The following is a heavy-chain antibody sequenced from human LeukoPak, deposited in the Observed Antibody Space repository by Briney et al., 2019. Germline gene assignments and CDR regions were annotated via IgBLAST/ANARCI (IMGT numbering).Heavy chain of an antibody. CDR1: GFTFSSYV. D-gene: IGHD3-10*01. CDR3: AAGIDY. J-gene: IGHJ4*02. V-gene: IGHV3-30-3*01. CDR2: ISYNGDNE. Sequence: PGRSLRLSCAVSGFTFSSYVMHWVRQAPGKGLEWVAIISYNGDNEWYADSVKGRFTISRDNSKNTLYLQMNSLRGEDTAVYYCAAGIDYWGQGTLVTVSS.